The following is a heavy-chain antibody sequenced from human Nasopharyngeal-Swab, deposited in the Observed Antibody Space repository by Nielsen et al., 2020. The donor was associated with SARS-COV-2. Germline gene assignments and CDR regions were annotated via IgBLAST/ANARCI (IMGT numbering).Heavy chain of an antibody. J-gene: IGHJ4*02. CDR1: GFTFSNSG. CDR2: ISYDGSNE. V-gene: IGHV3-30*18. D-gene: IGHD4/OR15-4a*01. Sequence: GESLKISCAASGFTFSNSGMDWVRQAPGKGLEWVAVISYDGSNEYYGDSVKGRFTISRDNSKKTLYLQMNSLRVDDTAVYYCAKDVHADYGGIDYWGQGILVTVSS. CDR3: AKDVHADYGGIDY.